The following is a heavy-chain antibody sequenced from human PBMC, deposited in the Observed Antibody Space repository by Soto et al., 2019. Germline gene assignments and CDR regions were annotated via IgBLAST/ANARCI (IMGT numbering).Heavy chain of an antibody. CDR2: ISSSSSTI. CDR3: ARGTVDYDILTGYRTYYYYGMDV. J-gene: IGHJ6*02. Sequence: EVQLVESGGGLVQPGGSLRLSCAASGFTFSSYSMNWVRQAPGKGLEWVSYISSSSSTIYYADSVKGQFTISRDNAKNSLYLQMNSLRDEDTAVYYCARGTVDYDILTGYRTYYYYGMDVWGQGTTVTVSS. D-gene: IGHD3-9*01. V-gene: IGHV3-48*02. CDR1: GFTFSSYS.